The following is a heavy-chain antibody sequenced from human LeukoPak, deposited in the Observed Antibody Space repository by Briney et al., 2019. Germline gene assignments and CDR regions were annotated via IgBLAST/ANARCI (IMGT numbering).Heavy chain of an antibody. J-gene: IGHJ4*02. V-gene: IGHV3-7*01. CDR3: GRSGIVTTAVPF. D-gene: IGHD1-26*01. CDR1: GFSFSSYW. CDR2: IKEDGSEK. Sequence: GGSLGLSCAASGFSFSSYWMSWVRQAPGKGLEWVANIKEDGSEKNYVDSVKGRFTISRDNAKNSLYLQMNTLRAEDTAVYYCGRSGIVTTAVPFWGQGTLVTVSS.